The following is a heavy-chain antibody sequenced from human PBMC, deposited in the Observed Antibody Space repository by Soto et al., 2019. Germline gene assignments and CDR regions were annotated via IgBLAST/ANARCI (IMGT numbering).Heavy chain of an antibody. J-gene: IGHJ4*02. CDR1: GFTFSSYA. CDR3: AKGGYSYGRNDY. V-gene: IGHV3-23*01. CDR2: ISGSGGST. D-gene: IGHD5-18*01. Sequence: GGSMRLSCAAAGFTFSSYAMSWVRQAPGKGLEWVSAISGSGGSTYYADSVKGRFTISRDNSKNTLYLQMNSLRAEDTAVYYCAKGGYSYGRNDYWGQGTLVTVSS.